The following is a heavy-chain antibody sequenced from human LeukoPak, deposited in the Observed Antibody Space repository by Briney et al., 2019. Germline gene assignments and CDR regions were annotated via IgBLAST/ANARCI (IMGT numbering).Heavy chain of an antibody. Sequence: GGSLRLSCAASGFTFSNYAMNWVRQAPGKGLEWVSLISGSTGSTYYADSVKGRFSISRDNSKNTVYLQMNSLRAEDTAVYYCARDPRGSGSYDYWGQGTLVTVSS. J-gene: IGHJ4*02. CDR2: ISGSTGST. D-gene: IGHD3-10*01. CDR1: GFTFSNYA. CDR3: ARDPRGSGSYDY. V-gene: IGHV3-23*01.